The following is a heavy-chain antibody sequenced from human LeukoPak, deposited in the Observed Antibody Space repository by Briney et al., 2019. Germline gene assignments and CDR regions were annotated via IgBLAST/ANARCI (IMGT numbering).Heavy chain of an antibody. D-gene: IGHD1-26*01. V-gene: IGHV3-21*04. CDR3: AKKAQYNGNYPLDY. J-gene: IGHJ4*02. CDR1: GFTFSSYS. Sequence: GGSLRLSCAASGFTFSSYSMNWVRQAPGKGLEWVSSISSSSSYTYYADSVKGRFTISRDNSKNTLYLQMNSLRAEDTALYFCAKKAQYNGNYPLDYWGQGTLVTVSS. CDR2: ISSSSSYT.